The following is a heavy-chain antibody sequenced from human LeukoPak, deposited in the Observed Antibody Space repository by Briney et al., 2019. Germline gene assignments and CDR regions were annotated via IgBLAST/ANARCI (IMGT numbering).Heavy chain of an antibody. CDR1: GFTFSSYL. J-gene: IGHJ4*02. D-gene: IGHD3-10*01. CDR3: ARAPNYDYFDY. V-gene: IGHV3-7*01. CDR2: IKQDGSEK. Sequence: TGGSLRLSCAASGFTFSSYLMSWVRQAPGKGLEWVANIKQDGSEKYYVDSVKGRFTISRDNAKNSLYLQMNSLRAEDTAVYYCARAPNYDYFDYWGQGTLVTVS.